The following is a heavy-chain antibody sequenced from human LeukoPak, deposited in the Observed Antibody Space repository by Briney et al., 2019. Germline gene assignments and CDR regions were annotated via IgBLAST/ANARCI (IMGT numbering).Heavy chain of an antibody. J-gene: IGHJ4*02. V-gene: IGHV3-66*02. D-gene: IGHD3-22*01. CDR2: IYSGGST. Sequence: GGSLRLSCAASGFTASSNYMSWVRQAPGKGLEWVSVIYSGGSTYYADSVKGRFTISRDNSKNTLYLQMNSLRAEDTAVYYCARSDSSGYYYPTPFDYWGQGTLVTVSS. CDR3: ARSDSSGYYYPTPFDY. CDR1: GFTASSNY.